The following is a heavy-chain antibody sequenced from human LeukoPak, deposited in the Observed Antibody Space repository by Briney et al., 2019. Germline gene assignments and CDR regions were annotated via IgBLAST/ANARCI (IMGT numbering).Heavy chain of an antibody. CDR3: ARGSGSYYPHDY. CDR1: GFTFSTYS. CDR2: ISSNGGST. D-gene: IGHD3-10*01. J-gene: IGHJ4*02. V-gene: IGHV3-64D*09. Sequence: GGSLRLSCAASGFTFSTYSMNWVRQAPGKGLEYVSAISSNGGSTYYADSVKGRFTISRDNSKNTLYLQMSSLRAEDTAVYYCARGSGSYYPHDYWGQGTLVTVPS.